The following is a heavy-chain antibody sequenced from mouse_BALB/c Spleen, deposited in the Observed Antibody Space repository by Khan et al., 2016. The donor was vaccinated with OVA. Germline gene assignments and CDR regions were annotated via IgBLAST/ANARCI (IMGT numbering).Heavy chain of an antibody. J-gene: IGHJ2*01. CDR1: GYTFINYW. Sequence: QVRLQQSGAELAKPGASVKMSCKASGYTFINYWILWIKQRPGQGLEWIGYINPSTGYTEYNQNFKDKATLTADLSSSTAYMQLSSLTSEDSAVYYCARRGLRWDFDYWGQGTTLTVSS. D-gene: IGHD1-1*01. CDR3: ARRGLRWDFDY. CDR2: INPSTGYT. V-gene: IGHV1-7*01.